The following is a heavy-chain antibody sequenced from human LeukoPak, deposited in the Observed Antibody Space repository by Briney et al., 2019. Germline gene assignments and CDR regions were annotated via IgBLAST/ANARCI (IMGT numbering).Heavy chain of an antibody. CDR3: ARDLNWETY. J-gene: IGHJ4*02. V-gene: IGHV3-7*01. CDR2: IKTDGSQI. CDR1: GFTFSNYW. D-gene: IGHD7-27*01. Sequence: GGSLRLSCVASGFTFSNYWMTWVRQAPGKGLAWVANIKTDGSQIYYVDSVKGRFTISRDNAKNSLYLQMNGLRAEDTAVYYCARDLNWETYWGQGTLVSVSS.